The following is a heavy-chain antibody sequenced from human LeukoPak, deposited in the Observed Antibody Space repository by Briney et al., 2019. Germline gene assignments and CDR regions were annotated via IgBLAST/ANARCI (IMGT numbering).Heavy chain of an antibody. J-gene: IGHJ6*04. V-gene: IGHV4-34*01. Sequence: SETLSLTCAVYGGSFSGYYWSWVRQPPGKGLEWIGEINHSGSNNYNPSLKSRVTISVDTFKNQFSLKLSSVTAADTAVYYCASRSALTGYLYYYYGMDVWGKGTTVTVSS. CDR2: INHSGSN. CDR3: ASRSALTGYLYYYYGMDV. D-gene: IGHD3-9*01. CDR1: GGSFSGYY.